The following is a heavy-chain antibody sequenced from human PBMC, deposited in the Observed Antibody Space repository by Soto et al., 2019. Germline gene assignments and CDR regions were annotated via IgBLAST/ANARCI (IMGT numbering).Heavy chain of an antibody. CDR1: GASLSSGSYY. CDR3: ARISYWVKDY. Sequence: LSLTCTVSGASLSSGSYYWSWIRQPPGKGLEWIGYFYYTGTTKYNPSLESRVTISADTSKNQFSLNLTSVTAADTAVYYCARISYWVKDYWGQGALVTSPQ. CDR2: FYYTGTT. J-gene: IGHJ4*02. V-gene: IGHV4-61*01. D-gene: IGHD2-8*02.